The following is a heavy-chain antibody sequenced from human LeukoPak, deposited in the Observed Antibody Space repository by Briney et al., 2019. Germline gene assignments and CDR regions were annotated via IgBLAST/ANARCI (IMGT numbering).Heavy chain of an antibody. CDR3: ARVLGDYSSSWYSEDV. V-gene: IGHV4-4*07. CDR1: GGSISSYY. J-gene: IGHJ6*02. Sequence: PSETLSLTCTVSGGSISSYYWSWIRQPAGKGLEWIGRIYTSGSTNYNPSLKSRVTMSVDTSKNQFSLKLSSVTAADTAVHYCARVLGDYSSSWYSEDVWGQGTTVTVSS. D-gene: IGHD6-13*01. CDR2: IYTSGST.